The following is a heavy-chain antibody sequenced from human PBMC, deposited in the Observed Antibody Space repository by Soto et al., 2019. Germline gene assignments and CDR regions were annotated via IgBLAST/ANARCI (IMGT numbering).Heavy chain of an antibody. Sequence: PGGSLRLSCTASGFTFGDYAMSWVRQAPGKGLEWVGFIRSKAYGGTTEYAASVKGRFTISRDDSKSIAYLQMNSLKTEDTAVYYCTREIAVAGTQYGMDVWGQGTTGTVPS. CDR2: IRSKAYGGTT. CDR3: TREIAVAGTQYGMDV. CDR1: GFTFGDYA. J-gene: IGHJ6*02. D-gene: IGHD6-19*01. V-gene: IGHV3-49*04.